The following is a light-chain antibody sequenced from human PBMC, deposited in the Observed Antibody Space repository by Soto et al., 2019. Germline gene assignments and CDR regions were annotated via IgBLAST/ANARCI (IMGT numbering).Light chain of an antibody. J-gene: IGKJ5*01. V-gene: IGKV2-28*01. Sequence: DIVMTQSPLSLPVTPGEPASISCRYSQSLLRSNGYSYLEWYLQRQGQPPQLLIYLGSSRYSGVPDRFSGSGSGTDFTLQIDRVEAEDVRTYYCMQGLQTPPTFGQGTRLEIK. CDR2: LGS. CDR3: MQGLQTPPT. CDR1: QSLLRSNGYSY.